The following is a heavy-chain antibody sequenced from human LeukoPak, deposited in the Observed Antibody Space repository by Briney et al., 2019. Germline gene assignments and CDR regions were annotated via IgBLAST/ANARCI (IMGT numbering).Heavy chain of an antibody. CDR2: INPDGSQT. CDR1: GFTFTSYW. D-gene: IGHD4-17*01. CDR3: ARDLGYGALDP. Sequence: RGGSLRRSCAASGFTFTSYWMNWVRQAPGKGLEWVALINPDGSQTNYVDSVKGRFTISRDNAENSLYLQMNSLRAEDTAVYYCARDLGYGALDPWGQGTLVTVSS. J-gene: IGHJ5*02. V-gene: IGHV3-7*01.